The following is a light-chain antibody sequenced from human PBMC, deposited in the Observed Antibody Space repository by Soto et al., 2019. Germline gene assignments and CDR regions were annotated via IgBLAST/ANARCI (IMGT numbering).Light chain of an antibody. Sequence: EILLTQSPATLSLSRGEISTLXXRASQSISKYLAWYQQKPGKAPRXLIYDAYNRATGIPARFSGSGSGTDFSLTISRLEPEDFAVYYCQQRSNWPHFGQGTRLEIK. CDR3: QQRSNWPH. CDR1: QSISKY. J-gene: IGKJ5*01. V-gene: IGKV3-11*01. CDR2: DAY.